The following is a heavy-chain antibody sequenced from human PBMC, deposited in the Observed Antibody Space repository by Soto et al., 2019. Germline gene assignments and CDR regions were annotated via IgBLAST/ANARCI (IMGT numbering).Heavy chain of an antibody. D-gene: IGHD3-10*01. CDR2: INPNSGGT. Sequence: GASVKVSCKASGYTFTGYYMHWVRQAPGQGLEWMGWINPNSGGTNYAQKFQGWVTMTRDTSISTAYMELSRLRSDDTAVYYCARGSGNLVYYYYGMDVWGQGTTVTVSS. CDR1: GYTFTGYY. CDR3: ARGSGNLVYYYYGMDV. J-gene: IGHJ6*02. V-gene: IGHV1-2*04.